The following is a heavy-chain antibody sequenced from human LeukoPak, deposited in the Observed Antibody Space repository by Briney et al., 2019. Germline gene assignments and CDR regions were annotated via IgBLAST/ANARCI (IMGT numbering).Heavy chain of an antibody. D-gene: IGHD2-15*01. V-gene: IGHV1-8*01. J-gene: IGHJ5*02. CDR3: ARDIVVVVAARRSWFDP. Sequence: ASVKVSCKASGYTFTSYDINWVRQATGQGLEWMGWMNPNSGNTGYAQKFQGRVTMTRNTSISTAYMELSSLRSEDTAVYYCARDIVVVVAARRSWFDPWGQGTLVTVSS. CDR2: MNPNSGNT. CDR1: GYTFTSYD.